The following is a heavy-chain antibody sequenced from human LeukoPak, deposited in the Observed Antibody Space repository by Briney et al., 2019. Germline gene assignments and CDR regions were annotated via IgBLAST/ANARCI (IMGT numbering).Heavy chain of an antibody. Sequence: PGGSLRLSCAASGFTFSSYWMTWVRQVPGKGPEWVANIKEDGNEIFYLDSVKGRFTISRDNAKNSLYLEMNSLRVEDTAVYYCTRSPDGVDYWGQGTLVTVSS. CDR1: GFTFSSYW. CDR2: IKEDGNEI. D-gene: IGHD3-10*01. J-gene: IGHJ4*02. CDR3: TRSPDGVDY. V-gene: IGHV3-7*01.